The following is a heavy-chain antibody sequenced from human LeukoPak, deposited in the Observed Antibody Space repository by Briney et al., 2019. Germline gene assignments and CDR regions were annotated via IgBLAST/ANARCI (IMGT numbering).Heavy chain of an antibody. D-gene: IGHD1-1*01. CDR2: MYLSGDT. CDR3: ARARTGTYYTWGN. CDR1: SGSLKSYY. J-gene: IGHJ4*02. Sequence: SETLSLTCTVSSGSLKSYYWSWLRQPAGKQLQWIGRMYLSGDTHYNPSLKSRVTMSMDRSKDHFSLQLTSVTAADTAIYYCARARTGTYYTWGNWGQGTLVTVSS. V-gene: IGHV4-4*07.